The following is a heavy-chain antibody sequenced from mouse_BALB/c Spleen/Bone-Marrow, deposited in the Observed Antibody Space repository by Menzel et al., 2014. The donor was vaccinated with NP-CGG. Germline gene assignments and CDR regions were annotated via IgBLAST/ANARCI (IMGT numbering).Heavy chain of an antibody. CDR1: GFDFSRYW. Sequence: EVKLVESGGGPVQPGGSLKLSCAASGFDFSRYWMSWVRRAPGKGLEWIGEVNPDSSTINYTPSLKDKLIISRDNAKNTLYLQMSKVRSEDTALYYCARPSKPYGPFDYWGQGTPLTVSS. D-gene: IGHD1-1*02. CDR3: ARPSKPYGPFDY. V-gene: IGHV4-1*02. J-gene: IGHJ2*01. CDR2: VNPDSSTI.